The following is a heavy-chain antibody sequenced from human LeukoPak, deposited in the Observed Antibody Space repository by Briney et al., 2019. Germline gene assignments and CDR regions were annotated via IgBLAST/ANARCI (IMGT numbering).Heavy chain of an antibody. J-gene: IGHJ4*02. CDR2: ISGSGGST. CDR3: AKDRLFAYDFWSGYYFDH. CDR1: GFTFSSYA. V-gene: IGHV3-23*01. Sequence: GGSLRLSCAASGFTFSSYAMSWVRQAPGKGLEWVSAISGSGGSTYYADSVKGRFTISRDNSKNTLYLQMNSLRAEDTAVYYCAKDRLFAYDFWSGYYFDHWGQGTLVTVSS. D-gene: IGHD3-3*01.